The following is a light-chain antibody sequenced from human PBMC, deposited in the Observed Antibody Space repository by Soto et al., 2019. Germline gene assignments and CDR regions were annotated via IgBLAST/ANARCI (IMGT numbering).Light chain of an antibody. CDR3: SSYAGSSIPVA. CDR1: SSDVGGYNF. V-gene: IGLV2-8*01. CDR2: DVT. Sequence: QSVLTQPPSASGSPGQSVTISCTGASSDVGGYNFVSWYQHNPGKAPRLMIYDVTQRPSGVPDRFSGSKSGNTASLTVSGLQVDDEAYYYCSSYAGSSIPVAFGGGTKLSVL. J-gene: IGLJ2*01.